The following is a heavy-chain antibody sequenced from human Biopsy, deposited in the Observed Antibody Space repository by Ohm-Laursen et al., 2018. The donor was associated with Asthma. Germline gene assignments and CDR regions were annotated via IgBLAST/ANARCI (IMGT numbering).Heavy chain of an antibody. J-gene: IGHJ5*02. D-gene: IGHD2-2*01. V-gene: IGHV4-34*01. Sequence: SQTLSLTWTVYGGSFSGYYWSWIRQPPGKGLEWIGEINHIGSTNYNPSLKSRVTISVATSKNQFSRKLSSVTAADTAVYYCARAGQCSSTSCYNPGWLDPWGQGTLVTVSS. CDR1: GGSFSGYY. CDR2: INHIGST. CDR3: ARAGQCSSTSCYNPGWLDP.